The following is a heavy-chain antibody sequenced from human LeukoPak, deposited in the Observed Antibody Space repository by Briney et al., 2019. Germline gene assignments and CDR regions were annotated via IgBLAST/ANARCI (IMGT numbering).Heavy chain of an antibody. CDR3: ARARGRGQQLVLLSGPFGWSLGRYFDY. D-gene: IGHD6-13*01. Sequence: TSSETLSLTCTVSGGSISSYYWSWIRQPPGKGLEWIGYIYYSGSTNYNPSLKSRVTISVDTSKNQFSLKLSSVTAADTAVYYCARARGRGQQLVLLSGPFGWSLGRYFDYWGQGTLVTVSS. CDR1: GGSISSYY. CDR2: IYYSGST. J-gene: IGHJ4*02. V-gene: IGHV4-59*01.